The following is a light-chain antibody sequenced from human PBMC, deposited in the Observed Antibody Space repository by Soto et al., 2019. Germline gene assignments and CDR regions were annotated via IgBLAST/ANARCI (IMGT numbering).Light chain of an antibody. J-gene: IGKJ1*01. Sequence: EEVMSQYPATVPVSTGERVTLSCRASQSVSIDLAWYQQKPGQAPRLLIYGASTRATDIPPSFTGSGSGTEFTLTISSLQSEDIAVYYCQQYNKWPQTFGQGTKVDI. CDR1: QSVSID. CDR3: QQYNKWPQT. CDR2: GAS. V-gene: IGKV3-15*01.